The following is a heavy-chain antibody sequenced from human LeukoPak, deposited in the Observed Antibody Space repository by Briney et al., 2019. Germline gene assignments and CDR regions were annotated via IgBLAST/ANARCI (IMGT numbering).Heavy chain of an antibody. J-gene: IGHJ4*02. Sequence: SETLSLTCTISGGSISSYYWSWIRQPPGKGLEWIGYIYYSGSTYYNPSLKSRVTISVDTSKNQFSLKLSSVTAADTAVYYCWVDDYGDYGRNYWGQGTLVTVSS. CDR1: GGSISSYY. CDR3: WVDDYGDYGRNY. CDR2: IYYSGST. D-gene: IGHD4-17*01. V-gene: IGHV4-59*12.